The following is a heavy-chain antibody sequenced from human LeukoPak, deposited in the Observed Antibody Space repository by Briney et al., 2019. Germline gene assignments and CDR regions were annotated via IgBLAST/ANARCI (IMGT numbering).Heavy chain of an antibody. V-gene: IGHV1-8*01. D-gene: IGHD7-27*01. CDR2: MNPNSGDT. Sequence: APVKVSCKASGYTFTSYDINWVRHATGQGLEWMGWMNPNSGDTGYAQKFQGRVTMTRDTSISTAYMELTSLRSEDTAIYYCARGPPNWGFDFWGQGALVTVSS. CDR3: ARGPPNWGFDF. CDR1: GYTFTSYD. J-gene: IGHJ4*02.